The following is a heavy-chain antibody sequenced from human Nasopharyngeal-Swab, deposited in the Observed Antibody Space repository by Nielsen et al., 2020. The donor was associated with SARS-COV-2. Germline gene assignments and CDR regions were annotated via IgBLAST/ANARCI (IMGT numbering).Heavy chain of an antibody. CDR1: GYTFSDYF. CDR2: LNPNTGVA. V-gene: IGHV1-2*06. D-gene: IGHD6-13*01. CDR3: ARKKQLVRPFDY. Sequence: ASVKVSCKTSGYTFSDYFLHWVREAPGQGLEWMGRLNPNTGVANYAQKFQGRVTMTRDTSLSTGYMELSSLRSDDTAVYYCARKKQLVRPFDYWGRGTLVTVSS. J-gene: IGHJ4*02.